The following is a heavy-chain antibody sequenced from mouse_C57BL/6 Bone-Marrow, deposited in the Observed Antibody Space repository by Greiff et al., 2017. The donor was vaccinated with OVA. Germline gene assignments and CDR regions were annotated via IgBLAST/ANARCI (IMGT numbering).Heavy chain of an antibody. V-gene: IGHV1-61*01. CDR1: GYTFTSYW. Sequence: QVQLQQPGAELVRPGSSVKLSCKASGYTFTSYWMDWVKQRPGQGLEWIGNIYPSDSETHYNQKFKDKATLTVDKSSSTAYMQLSSLTSEDSAVYYGARDLLLRAWFAYWGQGTLVTVSA. D-gene: IGHD1-1*01. CDR3: ARDLLLRAWFAY. CDR2: IYPSDSET. J-gene: IGHJ3*01.